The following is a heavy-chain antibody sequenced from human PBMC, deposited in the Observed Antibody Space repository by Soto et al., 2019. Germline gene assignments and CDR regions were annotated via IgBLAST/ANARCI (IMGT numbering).Heavy chain of an antibody. J-gene: IGHJ6*02. Sequence: SETLSLTCAVYGGSFSGYYWSWIRQPPGKGLEWIGEINHSGSTNYNPSLKSRVTISVDTSKNQFSLKLSSVTAADTAVYYCARRGYSYGQRNKHYYYGMAVWGQGTTVTVSS. CDR3: ARRGYSYGQRNKHYYYGMAV. D-gene: IGHD5-18*01. CDR2: INHSGST. V-gene: IGHV4-34*01. CDR1: GGSFSGYY.